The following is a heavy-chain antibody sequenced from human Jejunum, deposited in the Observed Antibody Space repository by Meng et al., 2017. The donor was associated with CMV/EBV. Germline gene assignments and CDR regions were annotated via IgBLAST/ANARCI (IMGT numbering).Heavy chain of an antibody. J-gene: IGHJ4*02. CDR2: ISGSGHLT. Sequence: SGFSFGAYAMGWVRQAPGKGLEWVAAISGSGHLTHYADSVKGRFIISKDKSKNTLYLQMNTVTAEDTAIYYCAKERIELWYFDYWGQGTLVTVSS. V-gene: IGHV3-23*01. CDR3: AKERIELWYFDY. D-gene: IGHD2-21*01. CDR1: GFSFGAYA.